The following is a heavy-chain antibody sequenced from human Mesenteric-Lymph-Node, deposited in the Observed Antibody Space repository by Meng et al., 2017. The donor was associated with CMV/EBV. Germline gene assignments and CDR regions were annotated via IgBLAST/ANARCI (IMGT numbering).Heavy chain of an antibody. V-gene: IGHV3-72*01. D-gene: IGHD3-10*01. CDR1: GFTFSDYY. Sequence: LSLTCAASGFTFSDYYMSWIRQAPGKGLEWVGRTRNKANSYTTEYAASVKGRFTISRDDSKNSLYLQMNSLKTEDTAVYYCARVAGSGWGQGTLVTVSS. CDR3: ARVAGSG. CDR2: TRNKANSYTT. J-gene: IGHJ4*02.